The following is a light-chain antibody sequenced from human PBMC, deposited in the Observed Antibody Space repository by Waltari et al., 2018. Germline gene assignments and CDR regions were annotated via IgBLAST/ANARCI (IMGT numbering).Light chain of an antibody. CDR2: GAT. CDR3: QQSFTTLWT. J-gene: IGKJ1*01. V-gene: IGKV1-39*01. Sequence: DIQMTQSPLTLSASVGDRVTISCRAGQSISVYLNWYQQKHGEAPKLLIHGATTLENGVPTRFSGSGSGTDFTLTISTLQPEDFATYYCQQSFTTLWTFGQGTEVEIK. CDR1: QSISVY.